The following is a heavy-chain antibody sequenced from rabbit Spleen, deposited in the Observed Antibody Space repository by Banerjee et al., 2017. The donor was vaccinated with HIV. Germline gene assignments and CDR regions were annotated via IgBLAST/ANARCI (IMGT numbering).Heavy chain of an antibody. V-gene: IGHV1S45*01. CDR2: IDIGSRDFT. J-gene: IGHJ6*01. CDR3: ARDTGSSFSTYGMDL. CDR1: GIDFSNYNF. Sequence: QEQLVESGGGLVQPGASLTLTCTASGIDFSNYNFMCWVRQAPGKGLEWIACIDIGSRDFTYYASWAKGRFTISKSSSTTVTLQMTSLTVADTGIYFCARDTGSSFSTYGMDLWGPGTRVTV. D-gene: IGHD8-1*01.